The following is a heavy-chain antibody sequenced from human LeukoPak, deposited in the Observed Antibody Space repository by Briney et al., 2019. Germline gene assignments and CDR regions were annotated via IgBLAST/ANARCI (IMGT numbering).Heavy chain of an antibody. D-gene: IGHD2-21*01. CDR2: INHSGST. Sequence: PSETLSLTCAVHGGSFSGYYWSWIRQPPGKGLEWIGEINHSGSTNYNPSLKSRVTISVDTSKNQFSLKLSSVTAADTAVYYCARRRLGSLERFFDYWGQGTLVTVSS. CDR1: GGSFSGYY. V-gene: IGHV4-34*01. J-gene: IGHJ4*02. CDR3: ARRRLGSLERFFDY.